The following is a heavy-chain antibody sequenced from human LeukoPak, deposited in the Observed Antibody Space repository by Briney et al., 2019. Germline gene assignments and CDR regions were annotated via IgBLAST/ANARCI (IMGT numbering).Heavy chain of an antibody. V-gene: IGHV3-30-3*01. CDR1: GLTFSSYA. CDR3: AKDLTTGTLSFDY. CDR2: ISYDGSNK. D-gene: IGHD1-1*01. J-gene: IGHJ4*02. Sequence: PGGSLRLSCAASGLTFSSYAMHWVRQAPGKGLEWVAVISYDGSNKYYADSVKGRFTISRDNSKNTLYLQMNSLRAEDTAVYYCAKDLTTGTLSFDYWGQGTLVTVSS.